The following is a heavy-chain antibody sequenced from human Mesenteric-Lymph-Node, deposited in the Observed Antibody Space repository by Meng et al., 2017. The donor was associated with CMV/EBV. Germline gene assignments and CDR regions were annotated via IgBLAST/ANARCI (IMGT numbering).Heavy chain of an antibody. CDR2: ISSVSSYI. CDR3: ARAQAGYYDTSGYYDGGGYFDY. J-gene: IGHJ4*02. D-gene: IGHD3-22*01. V-gene: IGHV3-21*01. Sequence: SWAASGFTFSSYSMNWVRQAPGKGLEWVSSISSVSSYIYYADSVKGRFTISRDNAKNSLYLQMNSLRAEDTAVYYCARAQAGYYDTSGYYDGGGYFDYWGQGTLVTVSS. CDR1: GFTFSSYS.